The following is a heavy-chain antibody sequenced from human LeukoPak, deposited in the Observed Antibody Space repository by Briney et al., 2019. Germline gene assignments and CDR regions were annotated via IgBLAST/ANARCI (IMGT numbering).Heavy chain of an antibody. D-gene: IGHD6-6*01. Sequence: GGSLRLSCAASGSTFSTHAMTWVRQAPGKGLEWVSGINSNGDEIYYADSVRGRFTISRDNSNNALYLQMDSLRAEDTAVYYCANWIGSSSRDYWGQGTLVTVSS. CDR1: GSTFSTHA. J-gene: IGHJ4*02. CDR3: ANWIGSSSRDY. V-gene: IGHV3-23*01. CDR2: INSNGDEI.